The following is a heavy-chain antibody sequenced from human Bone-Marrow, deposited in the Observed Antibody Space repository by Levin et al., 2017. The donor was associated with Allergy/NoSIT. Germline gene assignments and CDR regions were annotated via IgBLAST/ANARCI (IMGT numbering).Heavy chain of an antibody. J-gene: IGHJ4*02. Sequence: GESLKISCKASGYTFTGYFVHWVRQAPGQGLEWVGWINPNTGGTDYAQKFQGRVTMTRDMSISTAYMELSRLTSDDTAVYYCARDLGSGWSPIDYWGQGTLVTVSS. D-gene: IGHD6-19*01. CDR1: GYTFTGYF. V-gene: IGHV1-2*02. CDR3: ARDLGSGWSPIDY. CDR2: INPNTGGT.